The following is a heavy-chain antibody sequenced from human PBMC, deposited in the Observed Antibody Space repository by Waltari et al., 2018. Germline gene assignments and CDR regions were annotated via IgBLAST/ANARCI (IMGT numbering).Heavy chain of an antibody. V-gene: IGHV3-7*01. J-gene: IGHJ4*02. D-gene: IGHD4-17*01. CDR2: IKQDGSEK. Sequence: EVQLVESGGGLVQPGGSLRLSCAASGFTFSSDWMSWVRQAPGKGLEWVANIKQDGSEKYYVDSVKGRFTISRDNAKNSLYLQMNSLRAEDTAVYYCARLPWGDYVFDYWGQGTLVTVSS. CDR3: ARLPWGDYVFDY. CDR1: GFTFSSDW.